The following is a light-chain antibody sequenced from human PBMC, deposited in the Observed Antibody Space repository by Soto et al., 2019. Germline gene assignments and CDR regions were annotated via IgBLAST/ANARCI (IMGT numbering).Light chain of an antibody. Sequence: DIQMTQSPSSLSASVGDRVTITRRASESIARHLNWYQQKPGKAPKLLIYAALSLQNGVPSRFRGGGSGTDFTLTISNLQPEDFATYYCQQSYSTLSITFGQGTRLEIK. V-gene: IGKV1-39*01. CDR1: ESIARH. CDR3: QQSYSTLSIT. J-gene: IGKJ5*01. CDR2: AAL.